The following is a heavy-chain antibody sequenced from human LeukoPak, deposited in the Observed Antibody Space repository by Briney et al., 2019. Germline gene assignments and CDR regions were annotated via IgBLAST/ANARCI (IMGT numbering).Heavy chain of an antibody. J-gene: IGHJ5*02. D-gene: IGHD6-13*01. CDR1: GDSISSYY. CDR3: ARFQTRISAAATHWFDP. Sequence: SETLSLTCTVSGDSISSYYWSWIRQSPGKGLEWIGYIYYTGSTNYNPSLKSRVTISVDTSKNQFSLKLSSVTAADTAVYYCARFQTRISAAATHWFDPWGQGTLVTVSS. V-gene: IGHV4-59*08. CDR2: IYYTGST.